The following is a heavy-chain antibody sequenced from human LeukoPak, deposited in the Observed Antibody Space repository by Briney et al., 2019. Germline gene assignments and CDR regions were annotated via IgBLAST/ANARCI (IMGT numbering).Heavy chain of an antibody. CDR3: ARGQIDYSNQY. Sequence: ASVKVSCKASGGTFSSYAISWVRQAPGQGLEWMGGIIPIFGTANYAQKFQGRVTITADKSTSTAYMELSGLRSEDTAVYYCARGQIDYSNQYWGQGTLVTVSS. D-gene: IGHD4-11*01. J-gene: IGHJ4*02. CDR1: GGTFSSYA. V-gene: IGHV1-69*06. CDR2: IIPIFGTA.